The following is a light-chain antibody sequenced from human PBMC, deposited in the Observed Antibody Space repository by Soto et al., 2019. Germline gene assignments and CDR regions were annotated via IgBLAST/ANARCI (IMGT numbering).Light chain of an antibody. CDR1: QSVSNNF. CDR3: QQYGSSGT. Sequence: EIVLTQSPGTLSLSPGERATLSCRASQSVSNNFLAWYQQPPGQAPSLLIYGASNRATGIPDRFSGSGSGTYFPLTISRLEHEDFAVYYCQQYGSSGTFGQGTKVEIK. V-gene: IGKV3-20*01. CDR2: GAS. J-gene: IGKJ1*01.